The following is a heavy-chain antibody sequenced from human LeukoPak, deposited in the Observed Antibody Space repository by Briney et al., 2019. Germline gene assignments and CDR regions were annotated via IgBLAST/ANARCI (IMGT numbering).Heavy chain of an antibody. Sequence: GGSLRLSCAASGFIFSSYSMNWVRQAPGKGLEWVSSISSSSSYIYYADSVKGRFTISRDNAKNSLYLQMNSLRAEDTAVYYCARAGGGTGTRTYGSGSYWFDYWGQGTLVTVSS. V-gene: IGHV3-21*01. D-gene: IGHD3-10*01. J-gene: IGHJ4*02. CDR2: ISSSSSYI. CDR1: GFIFSSYS. CDR3: ARAGGGTGTRTYGSGSYWFDY.